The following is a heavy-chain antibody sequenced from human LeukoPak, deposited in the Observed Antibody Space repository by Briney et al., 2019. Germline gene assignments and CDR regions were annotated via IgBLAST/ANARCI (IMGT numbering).Heavy chain of an antibody. CDR2: ISASGGST. CDR3: AKDLYSGAPGPFDY. D-gene: IGHD1-26*01. Sequence: AGGSLRLSCAASGFTFSSSAMSWVRQVPGKGLEWVSGISASGGSTYYADSVRGRFTISRDNSKNTLYVQMNSLRDEDTAVYYCAKDLYSGAPGPFDYWGQGTLVTVSS. J-gene: IGHJ4*02. CDR1: GFTFSSSA. V-gene: IGHV3-23*01.